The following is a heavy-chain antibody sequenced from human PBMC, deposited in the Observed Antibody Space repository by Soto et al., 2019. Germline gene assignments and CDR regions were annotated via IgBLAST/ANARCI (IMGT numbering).Heavy chain of an antibody. V-gene: IGHV3-21*01. CDR1: GVTFSSYS. CDR2: ISSSSSYI. D-gene: IGHD6-13*01. CDR3: SRGFRAAGDAFDI. Sequence: GGSLRLSCAASGVTFSSYSMHWVRQAPGKGLEWVSSISSSSSYIYYADSVKGRFTISRDNAKNSLYLQMNSLRAEDTAVYYCSRGFRAAGDAFDIRGQGTMVTVPS. J-gene: IGHJ3*02.